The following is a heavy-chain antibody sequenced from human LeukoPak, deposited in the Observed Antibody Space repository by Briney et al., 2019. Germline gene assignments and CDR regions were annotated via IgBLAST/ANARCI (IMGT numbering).Heavy chain of an antibody. CDR3: ARRPSSMAVAAPRHFDY. CDR1: GGSFSGYC. Sequence: SETLSLTCAVYGGSFSGYCWSWIRQPPGKGLEWIGEINHSGSTNYNSSLKSRVIISVDTSKDHFSLKLSSVTAADTAVYYCARRPSSMAVAAPRHFDYWGQGTLVTVSS. D-gene: IGHD6-19*01. J-gene: IGHJ4*02. CDR2: INHSGST. V-gene: IGHV4-34*01.